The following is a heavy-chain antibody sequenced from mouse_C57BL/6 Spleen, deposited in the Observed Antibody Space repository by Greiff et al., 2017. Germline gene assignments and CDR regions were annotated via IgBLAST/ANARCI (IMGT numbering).Heavy chain of an antibody. CDR1: GYAFSSSW. CDR3: APYYYGSSYEYYFDY. Sequence: QVQLQQSGPELVKPGASVKISCKASGYAFSSSWMNWVKQRPGKGLEWIGRIYPGDGDTNYNGKFKGKATLTADKSSSTAYMQLSSLTSEDSAVYFCAPYYYGSSYEYYFDYWGQGTTLTVSS. D-gene: IGHD1-1*01. J-gene: IGHJ2*01. V-gene: IGHV1-82*01. CDR2: IYPGDGDT.